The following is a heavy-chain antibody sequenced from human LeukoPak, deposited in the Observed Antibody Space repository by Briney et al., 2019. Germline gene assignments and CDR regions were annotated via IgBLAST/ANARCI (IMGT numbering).Heavy chain of an antibody. J-gene: IGHJ4*02. CDR2: ISSSSSYT. CDR1: GFTFSYYS. Sequence: GGSLRLSCAASGFTFSYYSMNWVRQAPGKGLEWVSYISSSSSYTNYADSVKGRFTISRDNAKNSLYLQMNSLRAEDTAVYYCASWGSDIVATTWGQGTLVTVSS. CDR3: ASWGSDIVATT. D-gene: IGHD5-12*01. V-gene: IGHV3-21*05.